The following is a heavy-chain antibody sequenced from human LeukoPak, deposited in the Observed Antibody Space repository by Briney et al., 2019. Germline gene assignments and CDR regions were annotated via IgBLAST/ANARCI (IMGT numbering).Heavy chain of an antibody. J-gene: IGHJ4*02. D-gene: IGHD1-26*01. Sequence: GGSLRLSCAASGFTFSSYAMSGVRQAPGKGLEWVSAISGSSSSTYYADSVKGRFTISRDNSKNTLYLQMNSLRAEDTAVYYCARGSGSFSGGFDYWGQGTLVTVSS. CDR2: ISGSSSST. CDR1: GFTFSSYA. V-gene: IGHV3-23*01. CDR3: ARGSGSFSGGFDY.